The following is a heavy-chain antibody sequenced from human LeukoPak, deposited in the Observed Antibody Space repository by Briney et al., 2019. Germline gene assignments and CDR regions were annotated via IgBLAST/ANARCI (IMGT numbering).Heavy chain of an antibody. V-gene: IGHV3-30*18. CDR1: GFTFSSYG. CDR2: ISYDGSNK. D-gene: IGHD4-17*01. CDR3: AKDLDYGDLSYYFDY. J-gene: IGHJ4*02. Sequence: HAGRALRLSCAASGFTFSSYGMHWVRQAPGKGLEWVAVISYDGSNKYYADSVKGRFTISRDNSKNTLYLQMNSLRAEDTAVYYCAKDLDYGDLSYYFDYWGQGTLVTVSS.